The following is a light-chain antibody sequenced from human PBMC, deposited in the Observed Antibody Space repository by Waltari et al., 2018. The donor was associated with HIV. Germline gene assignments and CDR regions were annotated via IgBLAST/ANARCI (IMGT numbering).Light chain of an antibody. V-gene: IGLV2-14*01. Sequence: QSALTQPASVSGSPGQSITISCTGTSSDVGGYKYVSWYQHHTGKAPNLIIYEVSNLPSGVSNLFSASTSGTTSSLTISGLQAEDWSDYYCSSYTIAGTVVFGGGTKLTVL. J-gene: IGLJ2*01. CDR1: SSDVGGYKY. CDR3: SSYTIAGTVV. CDR2: EVS.